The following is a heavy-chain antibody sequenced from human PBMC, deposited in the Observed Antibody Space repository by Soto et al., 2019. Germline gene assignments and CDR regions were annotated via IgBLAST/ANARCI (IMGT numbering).Heavy chain of an antibody. D-gene: IGHD4-4*01. CDR3: ARQTTVIDYYYYYMDV. CDR1: GGSISSSSYY. Sequence: QLQLQESGPGLVKPSETLSLTCTVSGGSISSSSYYWGWIRQPPGKGLEWIGSIYYSGSTYYNPSLKSRVTVSVDTSKYQFSLKLSSVTAADAAVYYCARQTTVIDYYYYYMDVWGKGTTVTVSS. V-gene: IGHV4-39*01. CDR2: IYYSGST. J-gene: IGHJ6*03.